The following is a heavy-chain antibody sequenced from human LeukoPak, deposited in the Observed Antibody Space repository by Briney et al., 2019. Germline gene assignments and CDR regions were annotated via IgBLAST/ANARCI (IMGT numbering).Heavy chain of an antibody. D-gene: IGHD6-13*01. V-gene: IGHV3-23*01. CDR1: GFTFSSYA. CDR2: ISGSGGST. J-gene: IGHJ6*02. Sequence: GGSLRLSCAASGFTFSSYAMSWVRQAPGKGLEWVSAISGSGGSTYYADSVKGRFTVSRDNAKNTLYLKMNSLRAEDTAVYYCAKLAAAAGYYYYYGMDVWGQGTTVTVSS. CDR3: AKLAAAAGYYYYYGMDV.